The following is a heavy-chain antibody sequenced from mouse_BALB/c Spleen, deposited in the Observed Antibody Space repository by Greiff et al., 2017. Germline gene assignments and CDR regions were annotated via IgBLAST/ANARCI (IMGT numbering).Heavy chain of an antibody. CDR2: ISSGGGST. J-gene: IGHJ3*01. CDR1: GFAFSSYD. Sequence: EVNLVESGGGLVKPGGSLKLSCAASGFAFSSYDMSWVRQTPEKRLEWVAYISSGGGSTYYPDTVKGRFTISRDNAKNTLYLQMSSLKSEDTAMYYCARQNSAAWFAYWGQGTLVTVSA. V-gene: IGHV5-12-1*01. CDR3: ARQNSAAWFAY.